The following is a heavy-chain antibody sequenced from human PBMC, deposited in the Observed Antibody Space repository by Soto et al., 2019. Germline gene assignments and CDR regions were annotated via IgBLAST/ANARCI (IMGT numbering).Heavy chain of an antibody. V-gene: IGHV3-48*01. Sequence: GGPLRLSCATSRFTSSSYNMNWVRQAPGKGLEWVSYISSSSSTIYYADSVKGRFTISRDNAKNSLYLQMNSLRAEVTAVYYFAVFVVVAAMDYWGQGTLVTVSS. CDR3: AVFVVVAAMDY. CDR1: RFTSSSYN. D-gene: IGHD2-15*01. J-gene: IGHJ4*02. CDR2: ISSSSSTI.